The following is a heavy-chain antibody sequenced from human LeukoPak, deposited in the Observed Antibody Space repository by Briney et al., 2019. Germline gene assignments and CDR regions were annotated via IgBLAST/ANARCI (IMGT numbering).Heavy chain of an antibody. J-gene: IGHJ4*02. V-gene: IGHV4-34*01. CDR3: ARGQRNFYPTTVGATTYFDY. CDR2: INHSGST. Sequence: SETLSLTCAVYGGSFSGYYWSWIRQPPGKGLEWIGEINHSGSTNYNPSLKSRVTISVDTSKNQFSLKLSSVTAADTAVYYCARGQRNFYPTTVGATTYFDYWGREPWSPSPQ. CDR1: GGSFSGYY. D-gene: IGHD1-26*01.